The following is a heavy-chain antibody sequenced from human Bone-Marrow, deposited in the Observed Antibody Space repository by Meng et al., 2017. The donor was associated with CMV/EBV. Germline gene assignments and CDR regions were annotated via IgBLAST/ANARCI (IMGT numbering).Heavy chain of an antibody. Sequence: GESLKISCAASGFTFSSYSMNWVRQAPGKGLEWVSSISSSSSYIYYADSVKGRFTISRDNAKNSLYLQMNSLRAEDTAVYYCARDQARYYYGSSGIFDYWGQGTLVTVSS. CDR3: ARDQARYYYGSSGIFDY. CDR1: GFTFSSYS. CDR2: ISSSSSYI. J-gene: IGHJ4*02. D-gene: IGHD3-22*01. V-gene: IGHV3-21*01.